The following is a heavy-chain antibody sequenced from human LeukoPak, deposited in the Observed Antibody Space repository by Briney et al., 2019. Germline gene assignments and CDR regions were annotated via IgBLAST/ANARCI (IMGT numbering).Heavy chain of an antibody. CDR2: INWNGGST. Sequence: GGSLRLSXAASGFTFDDYGMSWVRQAPGKGLEWVSGINWNGGSTGYADSVKGRFTISRDNAKNSLYLQMNSLRAEDTALYYCARGYSSGWLDYWGQGTLVTVSS. J-gene: IGHJ4*02. CDR3: ARGYSSGWLDY. CDR1: GFTFDDYG. D-gene: IGHD6-19*01. V-gene: IGHV3-20*04.